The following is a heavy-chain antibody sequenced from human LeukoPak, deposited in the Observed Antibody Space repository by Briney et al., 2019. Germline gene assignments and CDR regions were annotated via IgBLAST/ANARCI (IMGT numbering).Heavy chain of an antibody. CDR1: GGTFSSYA. Sequence: SVKVSCKASGGTFSSYAISWVRQAPGQGLEWMGGIIPIFGTANYAQKFQGRVTITADESTSTAYMELSSLRSEDTAVYYCARVWDWNEGYFGYWGQGTLVTVSS. CDR2: IIPIFGTA. J-gene: IGHJ4*02. CDR3: ARVWDWNEGYFGY. V-gene: IGHV1-69*13. D-gene: IGHD1-1*01.